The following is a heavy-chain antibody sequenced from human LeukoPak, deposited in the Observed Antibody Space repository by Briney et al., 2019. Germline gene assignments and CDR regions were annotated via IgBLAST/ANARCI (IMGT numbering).Heavy chain of an antibody. Sequence: GGSLRLSCAASGFTFSSYSMNWVRQAPGKGLEWVSYISSSSSTIYYADSVKGRFTISRDNAKNSLYLQMNSLRAEDTAAYYCARDSYDFWSGPTGIWGQGTMVTVSS. CDR3: ARDSYDFWSGPTGI. V-gene: IGHV3-48*04. J-gene: IGHJ3*02. CDR2: ISSSSSTI. CDR1: GFTFSSYS. D-gene: IGHD3-3*01.